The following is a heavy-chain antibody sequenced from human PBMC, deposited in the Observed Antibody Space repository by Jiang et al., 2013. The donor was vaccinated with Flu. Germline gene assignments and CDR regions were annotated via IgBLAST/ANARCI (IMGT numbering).Heavy chain of an antibody. J-gene: IGHJ4*02. V-gene: IGHV3-9*01. CDR3: TKDRGTVVRGIIWAYYFDY. CDR2: ISWNSGSI. D-gene: IGHD3-10*01. CDR1: GFTFDDYA. Sequence: SCAASGFTFDDYAMHWVRQAPGKGLEWVSGISWNSGSIGYADSVKGRFTISRDNAKNSLYLQMNSLRAEDTAFYYCTKDRGTVVRGIIWAYYFDYWGQGTLVTVSS.